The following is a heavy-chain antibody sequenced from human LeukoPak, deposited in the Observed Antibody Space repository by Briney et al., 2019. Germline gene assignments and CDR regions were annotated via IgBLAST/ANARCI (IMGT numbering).Heavy chain of an antibody. CDR1: GGSISSYY. CDR2: IYYNGNT. J-gene: IGHJ4*02. Sequence: SETLSLTCTVSGGSISSYYWSWIRQSPGKGLEWIGYIYYNGNTDYNPSHNSRVTISVATSKNQISLKLSSVTPADTAASYCARTQPFGYSYGPYFDYCGQGTLVTVSS. D-gene: IGHD5-18*01. V-gene: IGHV4-59*08. CDR3: ARTQPFGYSYGPYFDY.